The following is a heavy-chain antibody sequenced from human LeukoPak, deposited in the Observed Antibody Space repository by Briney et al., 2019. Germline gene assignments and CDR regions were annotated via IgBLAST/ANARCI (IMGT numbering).Heavy chain of an antibody. Sequence: ASVRVSCKASGYTFTGYYMHWVRQAPGQGLEWMGWINPNSGGTNYAQKFQGRVTMTRDTSISTAYMELSRLRSDDTAVYYCARVRSYYDSSGYYDYWGQGTPVSSSS. D-gene: IGHD3-22*01. CDR3: ARVRSYYDSSGYYDY. CDR1: GYTFTGYY. J-gene: IGHJ4*02. V-gene: IGHV1-2*02. CDR2: INPNSGGT.